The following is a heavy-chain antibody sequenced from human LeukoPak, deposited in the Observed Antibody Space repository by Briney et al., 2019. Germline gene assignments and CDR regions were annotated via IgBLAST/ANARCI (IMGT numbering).Heavy chain of an antibody. CDR1: GYSFTGYY. CDR2: IHPNSGGT. D-gene: IGHD3-22*01. J-gene: IGHJ4*02. CDR3: ARNPYYHDSSAYYYFDY. V-gene: IGHV1-2*02. Sequence: GASVKVSCKASGYSFTGYYVHWLRQAPGQGLEWLGWIHPNSGGTDSAQKFQGRVPMTRDTSISTLYMELSRLTSDDTAVYYCARNPYYHDSSAYYYFDYWGQGTLVTVSS.